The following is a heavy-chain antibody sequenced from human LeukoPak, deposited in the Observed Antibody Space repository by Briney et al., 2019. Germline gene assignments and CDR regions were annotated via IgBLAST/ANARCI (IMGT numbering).Heavy chain of an antibody. CDR3: ARSASGTGYTA. J-gene: IGHJ4*02. CDR1: GYTFTSYG. Sequence: GASVKVSCKASGYTFTSYGISWVRQAPGQGLEWIGKMNPNSGNTGYAQKFQGRVTMTRSTSVSTVHMELNSLTSEDTAVYFCARSASGTGYTAWGQGTLVTVSS. V-gene: IGHV1-8*02. CDR2: MNPNSGNT. D-gene: IGHD3-9*01.